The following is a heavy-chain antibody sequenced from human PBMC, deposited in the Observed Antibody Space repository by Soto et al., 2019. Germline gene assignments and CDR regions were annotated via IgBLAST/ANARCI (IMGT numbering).Heavy chain of an antibody. CDR1: GYSFTSTY. CDR2: INPAGGTT. V-gene: IGHV1-46*01. D-gene: IGHD2-21*02. CDR3: ALKVVTYYDN. J-gene: IGHJ4*02. Sequence: QVQLVQSGAEVKKPGASVRISCRASGYSFTSTYVHWVRQAPGQGPEWMGIINPAGGTTYYAQKFQGRLTITGDTATDTVFMDLNDLTSEDTALYFCALKVVTYYDNWGQGTLLTVPS.